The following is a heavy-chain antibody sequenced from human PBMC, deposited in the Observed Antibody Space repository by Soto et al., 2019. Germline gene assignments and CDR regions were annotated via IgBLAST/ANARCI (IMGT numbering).Heavy chain of an antibody. J-gene: IGHJ4*02. CDR1: GYTFTSYG. Sequence: QVQLVQSGAEVKKPGASVKVSCKASGYTFTSYGISWVRQVPGQGLEWMGWISAYNGNTNYAQKFQGRVTMTTNTSTTTAYMELRSLRPDDTAVYYCARAPRDGYNYVLPWGQGTLVIVSS. CDR2: ISAYNGNT. D-gene: IGHD5-12*01. V-gene: IGHV1-18*01. CDR3: ARAPRDGYNYVLP.